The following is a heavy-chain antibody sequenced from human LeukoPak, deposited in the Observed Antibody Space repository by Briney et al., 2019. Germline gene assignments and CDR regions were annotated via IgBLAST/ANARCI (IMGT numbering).Heavy chain of an antibody. J-gene: IGHJ4*02. CDR3: AKVGGGYSGYDY. CDR1: GFTFSSYA. CDR2: ISGSGGST. Sequence: GGSLRPSCAASGFTFSSYAMSWVRQAPGKGLEWVSAISGSGGSTYYADSVKGRFTISRDNSKNTLYLQMNSLRAEDTAVYYCAKVGGGYSGYDYWGQGTLVTVST. D-gene: IGHD5-12*01. V-gene: IGHV3-23*01.